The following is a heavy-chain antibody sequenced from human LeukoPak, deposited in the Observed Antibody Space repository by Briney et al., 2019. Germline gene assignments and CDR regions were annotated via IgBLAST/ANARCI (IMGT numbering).Heavy chain of an antibody. J-gene: IGHJ6*02. CDR1: GCTFSSCG. CDR2: ISYDGSSK. V-gene: IGHV3-30*18. Sequence: GRSLRLSCAASGCTFSSCGMHWVRHAPRKGLEWEAVISYDGSSKYYADSVKGRFTISRDNSKNTLYLQMNSLRPDDPAVYYCAKPGPSPDYYCMYVRGQGTTGPRSS. CDR3: AKPGPSPDYYCMYV.